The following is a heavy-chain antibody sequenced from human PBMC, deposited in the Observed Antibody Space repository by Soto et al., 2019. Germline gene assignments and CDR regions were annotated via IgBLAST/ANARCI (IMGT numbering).Heavy chain of an antibody. Sequence: NPSETLSLTCTVSCGSISSGGYYWSWIRQHPGKGLEWIGYIYYSGSTYYNPSLKSRVTISVDTSKNQFSLKLSSVTAADTAVYYCARTSHKNYGGNLDYWGQGTLVTVSS. CDR1: CGSISSGGYY. D-gene: IGHD4-17*01. CDR3: ARTSHKNYGGNLDY. CDR2: IYYSGST. V-gene: IGHV4-31*03. J-gene: IGHJ4*02.